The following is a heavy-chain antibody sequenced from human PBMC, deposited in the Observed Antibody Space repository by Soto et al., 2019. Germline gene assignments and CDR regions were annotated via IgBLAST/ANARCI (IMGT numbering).Heavy chain of an antibody. J-gene: IGHJ5*02. CDR3: ARDPAP. CDR2: LYNSATT. Sequence: QVQLQESGPGLVKPSQTLSLTCTVSGGSISTGGYYWSRIRQHPGKGLEWIGYLYNSATTYYNPSLKSRVTISVDSSKNQFSLKLSSVTVADTAVYYCARDPAPWGQGALVTVSS. CDR1: GGSISTGGYY. V-gene: IGHV4-31*03.